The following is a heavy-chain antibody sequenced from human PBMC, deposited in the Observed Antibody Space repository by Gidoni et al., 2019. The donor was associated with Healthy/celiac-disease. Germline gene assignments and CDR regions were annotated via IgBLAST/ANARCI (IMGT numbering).Heavy chain of an antibody. CDR3: ARVRTSRIVATITIDY. J-gene: IGHJ4*02. D-gene: IGHD5-12*01. Sequence: EVQLVESGGGLVQPGGSLRLSCAASGFPFSSYSMNWVRQAPGKGLEWVSSISSSSSYIYYADSVKGRFTISRDNAKNSLYLQMNSLRAEDTAVYYCARVRTSRIVATITIDYWGQGTLVTVSS. V-gene: IGHV3-21*01. CDR2: ISSSSSYI. CDR1: GFPFSSYS.